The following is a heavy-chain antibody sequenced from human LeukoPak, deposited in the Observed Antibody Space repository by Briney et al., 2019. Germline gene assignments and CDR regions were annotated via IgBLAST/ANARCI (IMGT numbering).Heavy chain of an antibody. CDR2: IYTSGST. V-gene: IGHV4-61*02. Sequence: SETLSLTCTVSGDSISSGNYYWSWIRQPAGKGLEWIGRIYTSGSTNYNPSLKSRVTISIDTSKKQFSLELSSVTAADTAVYYCARSILREDDYWGRGTLVTVSS. CDR3: ARSILREDDY. D-gene: IGHD4-17*01. J-gene: IGHJ4*01. CDR1: GDSISSGNYY.